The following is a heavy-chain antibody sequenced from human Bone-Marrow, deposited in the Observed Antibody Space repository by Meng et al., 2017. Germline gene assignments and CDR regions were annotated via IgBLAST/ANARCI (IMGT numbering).Heavy chain of an antibody. Sequence: GESLKISCAASGFAFSNSWMNWVRLAPGKGLEWVASMNPDGSEKYYVGAVKGRFTISLDNAKDSLYLQMNSLRAEDAAVYYCARDRAYSSFDIWGQGTMVTVSS. V-gene: IGHV3-7*01. D-gene: IGHD2-21*01. CDR3: ARDRAYSSFDI. CDR2: MNPDGSEK. CDR1: GFAFSNSW. J-gene: IGHJ3*02.